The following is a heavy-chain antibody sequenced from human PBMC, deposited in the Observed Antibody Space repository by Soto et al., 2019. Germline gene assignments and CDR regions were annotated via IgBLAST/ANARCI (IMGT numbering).Heavy chain of an antibody. Sequence: GGSLRLSCAASGFTFSSYAMSWVRQAPGKGLEWVSAISGSGGSTYYADSVKGRFTISRDNSKNTLYLQMSSLRAEDTAVYYCVKDGSSGWPYYYGMDVWGQGTTVTVSS. CDR3: VKDGSSGWPYYYGMDV. CDR2: ISGSGGST. D-gene: IGHD6-19*01. CDR1: GFTFSSYA. V-gene: IGHV3-23*01. J-gene: IGHJ6*02.